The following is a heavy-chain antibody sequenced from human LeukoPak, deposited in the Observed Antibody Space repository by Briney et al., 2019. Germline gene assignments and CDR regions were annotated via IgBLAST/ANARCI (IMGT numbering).Heavy chain of an antibody. D-gene: IGHD1-26*01. CDR2: INHSGST. J-gene: IGHJ4*02. CDR3: AKDASGSYNY. V-gene: IGHV4-34*01. Sequence: SETLSLTCAVYGGSFSGYYWSWIRQPPGKGLEWIGEINHSGSTNYNPSLKSRVTISVDTSKNQFSLKLSSVTAADTAVYYCAKDASGSYNYWGQGTLVTVSS. CDR1: GGSFSGYY.